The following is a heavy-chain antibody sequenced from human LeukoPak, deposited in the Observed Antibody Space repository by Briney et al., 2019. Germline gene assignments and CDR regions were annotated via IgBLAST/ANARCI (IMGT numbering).Heavy chain of an antibody. Sequence: GGSLRLSCAASGFTFSSYGMHWVRQAPGKGLEWVAFIRYDGSNKYYADSVKGRFTISRDNSKNTLYLQMNSLRAEDTAVYYCAKDRSGSYYNVTDDYWGQGTLVTVSS. V-gene: IGHV3-30*02. CDR2: IRYDGSNK. D-gene: IGHD3-10*01. J-gene: IGHJ4*02. CDR3: AKDRSGSYYNVTDDY. CDR1: GFTFSSYG.